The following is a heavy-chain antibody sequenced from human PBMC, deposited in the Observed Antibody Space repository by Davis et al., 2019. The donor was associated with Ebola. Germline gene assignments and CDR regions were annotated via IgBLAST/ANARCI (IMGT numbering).Heavy chain of an antibody. D-gene: IGHD6-13*01. V-gene: IGHV3-21*01. J-gene: IGHJ4*02. CDR3: ARVTTYSWQQLVDY. Sequence: GESLKISCAASGFTFSSYSMNWVRQAPGNGLEWVSSISSSSSYIYYADSVKGRFTISRDNAKNSLYLQMNSLRAEDTAVYYCARVTTYSWQQLVDYWGQGTLVTVSS. CDR2: ISSSSSYI. CDR1: GFTFSSYS.